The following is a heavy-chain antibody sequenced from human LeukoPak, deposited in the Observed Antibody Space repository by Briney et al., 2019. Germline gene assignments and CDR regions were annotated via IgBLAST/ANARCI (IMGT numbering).Heavy chain of an antibody. CDR1: GFTFSSYA. CDR3: AKDPPWGDGPYYYYGMDV. V-gene: IGHV3-23*01. J-gene: IGHJ6*02. Sequence: GGSLRLSCAASGFTFSSYAMGWVRQAPGKGLEWVSSISGSGGSTYHADSVKGRFTISRDNSKNTLYLQMNSLRAEDTAVYYCAKDPPWGDGPYYYYGMDVWGQGTTVTVSS. D-gene: IGHD7-27*01. CDR2: ISGSGGST.